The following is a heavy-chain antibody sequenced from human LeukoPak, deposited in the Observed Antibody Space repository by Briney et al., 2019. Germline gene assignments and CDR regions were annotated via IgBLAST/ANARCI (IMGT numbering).Heavy chain of an antibody. CDR2: MNPNSGNI. Sequence: ASVKVSCKASGYTFTSYDIHWVRQAAGQGLEWMGWMNPNSGNIHYAQKFQGRVTMTRNTPISTAYMELTSLRSDDTAVYYCATALAGSVELDYWGQGTLVTVSS. CDR3: ATALAGSVELDY. D-gene: IGHD6-19*01. V-gene: IGHV1-8*01. J-gene: IGHJ4*02. CDR1: GYTFTSYD.